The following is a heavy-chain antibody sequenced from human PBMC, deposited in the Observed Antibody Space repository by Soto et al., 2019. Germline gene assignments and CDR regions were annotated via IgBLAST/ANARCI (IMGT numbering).Heavy chain of an antibody. V-gene: IGHV3-23*01. Sequence: EVQLLESGGGLVQPGGSLRLSCAASGFTFSSYAMSWVRQAPGKGLEWVSAISGSGGSTYYADSVKGRYTISRDNSKNSLYLQVTRLGAADTVVYYCPKGPSRSGQYYGWGGKRTLVIVSS. D-gene: IGHD3-22*01. CDR3: PKGPSRSGQYYGW. J-gene: IGHJ4*02. CDR1: GFTFSSYA. CDR2: ISGSGGST.